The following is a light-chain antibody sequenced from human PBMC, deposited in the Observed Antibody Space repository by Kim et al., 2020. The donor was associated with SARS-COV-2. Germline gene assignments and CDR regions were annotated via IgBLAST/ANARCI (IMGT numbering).Light chain of an antibody. CDR2: QAS. Sequence: SASVGDRVTITCRASQSIDIWLAWYQQKPGKAPKLLIYQASSLESEVPSRFSGSGSGTEFTLTISSLQPDDFATCYCQQYRSHWTFGQGTKVDIK. CDR1: QSIDIW. CDR3: QQYRSHWT. V-gene: IGKV1-5*03. J-gene: IGKJ1*01.